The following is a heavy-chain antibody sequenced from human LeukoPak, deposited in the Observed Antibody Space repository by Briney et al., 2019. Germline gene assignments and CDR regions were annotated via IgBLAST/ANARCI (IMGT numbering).Heavy chain of an antibody. Sequence: RASVKVSCKASGYPFSAHFLNWVRLAPGQGLEWMGNIDTTTGNPRYAQDFTGRFVFSLDTSVSTAYLQITSLKADNTAAYYCVRGTPTPGMDYWGQGTQVTVSS. J-gene: IGHJ4*02. D-gene: IGHD3-10*01. V-gene: IGHV7-4-1*02. CDR1: GYPFSAHF. CDR3: VRGTPTPGMDY. CDR2: IDTTTGNP.